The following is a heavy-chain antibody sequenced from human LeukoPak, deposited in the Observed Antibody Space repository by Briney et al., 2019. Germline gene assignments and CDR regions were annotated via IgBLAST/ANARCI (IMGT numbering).Heavy chain of an antibody. D-gene: IGHD2/OR15-2a*01. J-gene: IGHJ4*02. CDR3: ARLKYGNNYFDY. Sequence: SGPALVKPTQTLTLTSTFSGFSLSTSGMRVSWIRQPPGKDLEWLARIDWDDDKFYNSTLETRLTISKDTSKNQVVLTMTNMDPVDTATYYCARLKYGNNYFDYWGQGILVTVSS. CDR2: IDWDDDK. CDR1: GFSLSTSGMR. V-gene: IGHV2-70*04.